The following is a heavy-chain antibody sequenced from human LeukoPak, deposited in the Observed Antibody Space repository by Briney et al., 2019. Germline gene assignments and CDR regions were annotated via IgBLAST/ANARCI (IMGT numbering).Heavy chain of an antibody. Sequence: SQTLSLTRAISGDSVSSNSAAWNWIRQSPSRGLEWLGRTYYRSKWYTDYAVSVSSRITINPDASKNQFSLQLNSVTPEDTAVYYCASSSLRGSDAFDIWGQGTMVTVSS. D-gene: IGHD3-16*01. CDR3: ASSSLRGSDAFDI. CDR2: TYYRSKWYT. J-gene: IGHJ3*02. V-gene: IGHV6-1*01. CDR1: GDSVSSNSAA.